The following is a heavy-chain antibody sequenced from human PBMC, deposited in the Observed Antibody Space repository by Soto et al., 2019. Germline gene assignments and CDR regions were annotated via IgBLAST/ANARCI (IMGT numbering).Heavy chain of an antibody. J-gene: IGHJ5*02. V-gene: IGHV4-39*01. D-gene: IGHD6-13*01. CDR3: ARHPSPYSSSLNWFDP. CDR1: GGSISSSSYY. Sequence: SETLSLTCTVSGGSISSSSYYWGWIRQPPGKGLEWIGSVYYSGSTYYNPSLKSRVTISVDTSKNQFSLKLSSVTAADTAVYYCARHPSPYSSSLNWFDPWGQGTLVTVSS. CDR2: VYYSGST.